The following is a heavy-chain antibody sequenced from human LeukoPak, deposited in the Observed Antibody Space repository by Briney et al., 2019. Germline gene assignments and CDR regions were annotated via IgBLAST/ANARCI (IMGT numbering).Heavy chain of an antibody. V-gene: IGHV1-2*04. CDR1: RYTFTRYF. CDR3: ARRYGSGSYFDY. J-gene: IGHJ4*02. D-gene: IGHD3-10*01. Sequence: GASVKVSCKASRYTFTRYFMHWVGQAPGQERERMGWINPISGDPNFAQKLQGWVTKTREPSLSTAYMQLSRLRSDDAAVYYCARRYGSGSYFDYWGQGTLVTVSS. CDR2: INPISGDP.